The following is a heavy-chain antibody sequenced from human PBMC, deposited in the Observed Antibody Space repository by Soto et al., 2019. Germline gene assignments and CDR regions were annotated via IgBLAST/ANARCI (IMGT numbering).Heavy chain of an antibody. J-gene: IGHJ5*02. D-gene: IGHD3-10*01. Sequence: QVQLVQSGAEEKKPGASVKVSCKASGYTFTSYAMHWVRQAPGQRLEWMGWIIAGNGNTKYSQKFQGRVTITRDTSASTAYMELSSLRSEDTAVYYCARGTPVWFDPWGQGTLVTVSS. CDR1: GYTFTSYA. CDR3: ARGTPVWFDP. CDR2: IIAGNGNT. V-gene: IGHV1-3*05.